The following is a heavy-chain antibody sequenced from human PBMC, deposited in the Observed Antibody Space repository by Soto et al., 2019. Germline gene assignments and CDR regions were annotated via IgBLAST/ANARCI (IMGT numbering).Heavy chain of an antibody. CDR1: GYTFTSYD. J-gene: IGHJ6*03. Sequence: ASVKVSCKASGYTFTSYDINWVRQATGQGLEWMGWMNPNSGNTGYAQKFQGRVTMTRNTSISTAYMEQSSLRSEDTAVYYCARGTGGDFYYYYYMDVWGKGTTVTVSS. D-gene: IGHD3-16*01. V-gene: IGHV1-8*01. CDR2: MNPNSGNT. CDR3: ARGTGGDFYYYYYMDV.